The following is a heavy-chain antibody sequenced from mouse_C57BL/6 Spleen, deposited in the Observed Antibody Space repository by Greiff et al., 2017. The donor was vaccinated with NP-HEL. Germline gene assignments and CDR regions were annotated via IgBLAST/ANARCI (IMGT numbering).Heavy chain of an antibody. Sequence: VQLQQSVAELVRPGASVKLSCTASGFHIKNTYLPWVKQRPEQGLEWIGRLDPATGNPQSAPHFPGTAPITSDTSSNTAYLQLSSLTSEDTAIYYCARDGSSSYYAMDYWGQGTSVTVSS. J-gene: IGHJ4*01. D-gene: IGHD1-1*01. CDR2: LDPATGNP. CDR3: ARDGSSSYYAMDY. CDR1: GFHIKNTY. V-gene: IGHV14-3*01.